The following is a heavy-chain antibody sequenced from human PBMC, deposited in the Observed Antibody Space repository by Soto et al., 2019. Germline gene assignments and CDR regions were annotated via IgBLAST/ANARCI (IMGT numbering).Heavy chain of an antibody. CDR2: ISSTTNYI. CDR1: GFTFTRYS. Sequence: GGSLRLSCAASGFTFTRYSMNWVRQAPGKGLEWVSSISSTTNYIYYGDSMKGRFTVSRDNAKNSLYLEMNSLRAEDTAVYYCARESEDLTSNFDYWGQGTLVTVSS. V-gene: IGHV3-21*06. J-gene: IGHJ4*02. CDR3: ARESEDLTSNFDY.